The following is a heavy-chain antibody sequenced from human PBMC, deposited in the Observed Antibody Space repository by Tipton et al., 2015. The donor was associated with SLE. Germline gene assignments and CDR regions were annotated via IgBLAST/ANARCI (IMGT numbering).Heavy chain of an antibody. CDR2: ISSDSSHI. Sequence: GSLRLSCEASGFTFSSYSMNWVRQAPGKGLEWVSSISSDSSHIYYANSVKGRFTISRDNAKNSLYLQMNSLRAEDTAVYYCAILGGGYSGSYFDHWGQGTLVTVSS. CDR1: GFTFSSYS. J-gene: IGHJ4*02. D-gene: IGHD1-26*01. V-gene: IGHV3-21*01. CDR3: AILGGGYSGSYFDH.